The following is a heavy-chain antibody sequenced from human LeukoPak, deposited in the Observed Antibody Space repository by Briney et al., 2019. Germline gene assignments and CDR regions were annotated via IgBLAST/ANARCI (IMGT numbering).Heavy chain of an antibody. CDR1: GFTFSSYS. Sequence: VGSLRLSCAASGFTFSSYSMNWVRQAPGKGLEWVSYISSSSSTIYYADSVKGRFTISRDNAKNSLYLQMNSLRAEDTAVYYCAREIRVRPLDYWGQGTLVTVSS. J-gene: IGHJ4*02. D-gene: IGHD4-17*01. V-gene: IGHV3-48*01. CDR2: ISSSSSTI. CDR3: AREIRVRPLDY.